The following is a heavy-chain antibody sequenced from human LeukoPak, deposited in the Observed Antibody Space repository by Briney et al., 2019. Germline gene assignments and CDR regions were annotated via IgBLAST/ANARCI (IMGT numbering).Heavy chain of an antibody. CDR1: GGSFSGYY. J-gene: IGHJ3*02. V-gene: IGHV4-34*01. CDR2: INHSGST. D-gene: IGHD1-26*01. Sequence: SETLSLTCAVYGGSFSGYYWSWIRQPPGKGLEWIGEINHSGSTNYNPSLKSRVTISVDTSKNQFSLKLSSVTAADTAVYYCARESLKEGIVGAEPAFDIWGQGTMVTVSS. CDR3: ARESLKEGIVGAEPAFDI.